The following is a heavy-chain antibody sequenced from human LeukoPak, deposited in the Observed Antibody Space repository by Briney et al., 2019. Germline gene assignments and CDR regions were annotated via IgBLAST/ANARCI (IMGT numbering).Heavy chain of an antibody. D-gene: IGHD5-18*01. CDR3: ARLRIQLWPGTYDYMDV. Sequence: SETXSLTCTVSGGSISSSSYYWGWIRQPPGKGLEWIGSIYYSGSTYYNPSLKSRVTISVDTSKNQFSLKLSSVTAADTAVYYCARLRIQLWPGTYDYMDVWGKGTTVTVSS. J-gene: IGHJ6*03. CDR1: GGSISSSSYY. V-gene: IGHV4-39*01. CDR2: IYYSGST.